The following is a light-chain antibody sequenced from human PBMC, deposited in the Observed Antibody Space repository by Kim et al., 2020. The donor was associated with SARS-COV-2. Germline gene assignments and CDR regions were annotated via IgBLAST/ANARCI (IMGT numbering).Light chain of an antibody. CDR3: AAWDDSLSGG. V-gene: IGLV1-47*01. CDR2: RNN. J-gene: IGLJ2*01. CDR1: RSDIGSNY. Sequence: QSVLTQPPSASGTPGQTVTISCSGSRSDIGSNYVYWYQQLPGTAPKLLMYRNNQRPSGVPDRFSGSKSGTSASLAISGLRSEDEADYYCAAWDDSLSGGFGEGTQLTVL.